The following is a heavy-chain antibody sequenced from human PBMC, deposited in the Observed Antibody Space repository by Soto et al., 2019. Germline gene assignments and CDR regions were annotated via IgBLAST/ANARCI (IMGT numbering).Heavy chain of an antibody. D-gene: IGHD4-17*01. CDR2: ISYDGSTK. J-gene: IGHJ5*02. CDR3: ARAQSSTVITSTHFDP. Sequence: GGSLRLSCAASGFSFTSHAMNWVRQAPGKGLEWVAIISYDGSTKYYADSVKGRFTISRDNAKNTVYLHLNSLRGEDTAVYFCARAQSSTVITSTHFDPWGQGTLVTVSS. V-gene: IGHV3-30-3*01. CDR1: GFSFTSHA.